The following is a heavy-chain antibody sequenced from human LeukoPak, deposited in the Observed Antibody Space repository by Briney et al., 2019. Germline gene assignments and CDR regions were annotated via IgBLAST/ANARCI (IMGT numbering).Heavy chain of an antibody. Sequence: GGSLRLSCAASGFTFSSYWMHWVRQAPGKGLVWVSRIKSDGSATSNADSVKSRFTISRDNAKDTLYLQMNSLRAEDTAVYHCARSNSSGWYYFDFWGQGTLVTVSS. CDR3: ARSNSSGWYYFDF. CDR2: IKSDGSAT. D-gene: IGHD6-19*01. J-gene: IGHJ4*02. CDR1: GFTFSSYW. V-gene: IGHV3-74*01.